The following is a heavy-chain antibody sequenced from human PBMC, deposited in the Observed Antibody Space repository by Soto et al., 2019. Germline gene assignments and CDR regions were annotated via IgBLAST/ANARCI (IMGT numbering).Heavy chain of an antibody. V-gene: IGHV3-30*18. CDR3: AKETNSNRYGRYFDY. CDR1: GFTFSSFG. D-gene: IGHD3-16*02. CDR2: ISSGGGLK. J-gene: IGHJ4*02. Sequence: GGSLRLSCAASGFTFSSFGIHWVRQAPCKGLEWVAVISSGGGLKYDADSVKGRFTISRDNSKNTLYLQMNSLRAEDTAIYYCAKETNSNRYGRYFDYWGQGVLVSVSS.